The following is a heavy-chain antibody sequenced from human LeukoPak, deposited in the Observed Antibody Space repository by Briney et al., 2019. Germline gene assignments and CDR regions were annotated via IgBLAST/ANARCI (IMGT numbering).Heavy chain of an antibody. V-gene: IGHV1-2*02. J-gene: IGHJ5*02. CDR2: INPNSGGT. CDR3: ARGPYDILTGYPNWFDP. CDR1: GYTFTGYY. D-gene: IGHD3-9*01. Sequence: ASVKVSCKASGYTFTGYYMHWVRQAPGQGLEWMVWINPNSGGTNYAQKFQGRVTMTRDTSISTAYMELSRLRSDDTAVYYCARGPYDILTGYPNWFDPWGQGTLVTVSS.